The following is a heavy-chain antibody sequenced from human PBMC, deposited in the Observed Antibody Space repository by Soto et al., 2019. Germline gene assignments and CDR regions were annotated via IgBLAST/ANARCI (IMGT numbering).Heavy chain of an antibody. V-gene: IGHV3-23*01. D-gene: IGHD5-12*01. CDR2: TGGRGNSA. J-gene: IGHJ3*01. CDR3: VREGRGSFDF. Sequence: GWSLRLSCASSVFIFTNYAMNWVRQAPGKGLEWVSVTGGRGNSAYYADSVQGRFTISRDNSKNTLSLQMSSLTADDTAIYYCVREGRGSFDFWGRGTMVTVSS. CDR1: VFIFTNYA.